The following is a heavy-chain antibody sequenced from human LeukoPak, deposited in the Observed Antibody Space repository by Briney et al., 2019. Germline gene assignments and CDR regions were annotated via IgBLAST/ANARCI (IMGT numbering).Heavy chain of an antibody. D-gene: IGHD3-3*01. V-gene: IGHV1-8*01. CDR1: VYTFTSYD. CDR3: ARQDPIYDFWSGYYPNWFDP. CDR2: MNPNSGNT. J-gene: IGHJ5*02. Sequence: ASVKVSCKASVYTFTSYDIYWVRQATGQGLEWMGWMNPNSGNTGYAQKFQGRVTMTRNTSISTAYMELSSLRSEDTAVYYCARQDPIYDFWSGYYPNWFDPWGQGTLVTVSS.